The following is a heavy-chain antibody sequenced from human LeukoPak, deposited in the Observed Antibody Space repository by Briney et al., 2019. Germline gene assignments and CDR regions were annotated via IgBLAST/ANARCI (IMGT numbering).Heavy chain of an antibody. J-gene: IGHJ4*02. CDR1: GFTFSDAW. D-gene: IGHD2-15*01. CDR2: IKSKIDDGTI. CDR3: TTRRQDGW. V-gene: IGHV3-15*01. Sequence: GGSLRLSCVASGFTFSDAWMSWVRQAPGQGLEWVGRIKSKIDDGTIDYAAPVKGRFTISRDNSRNTLYLQMNSLKTEDAAVYYCTTRRQDGWWGQGTLVTVSS.